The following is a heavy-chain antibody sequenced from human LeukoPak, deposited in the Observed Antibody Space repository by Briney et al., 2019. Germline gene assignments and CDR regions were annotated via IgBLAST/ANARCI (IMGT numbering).Heavy chain of an antibody. J-gene: IGHJ6*02. D-gene: IGHD3-22*01. CDR1: GGSFTDYF. Sequence: PSETLSLTCSVYGGSFTDYFWTWIRQSPGKGLEWIGEINDYTGDTKYNPSLNSRVSISLEKSKNQFSLELRSVTAADTAVYCARGCIAKIVVVHSFSYGMDVWGQGTTVAVSS. CDR3: ARGCIAKIVVVHSFSYGMDV. CDR2: INDYTGDT. V-gene: IGHV4-34*01.